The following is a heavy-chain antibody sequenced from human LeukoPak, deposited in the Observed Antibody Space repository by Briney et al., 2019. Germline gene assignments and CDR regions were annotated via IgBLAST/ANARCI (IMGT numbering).Heavy chain of an antibody. D-gene: IGHD3-10*01. Sequence: RPSETLSLTCTVSGGSISSYYWSRIRQPPGRALEWIGYIYSSGSSEYNTSLKSRVTISVDTSRNQFSLKLSSVTAADTAVYYCARHGSFGYGELWYFDYWGRGAPVTVSS. CDR3: ARHGSFGYGELWYFDY. CDR1: GGSISSYY. J-gene: IGHJ4*02. V-gene: IGHV4-4*09. CDR2: IYSSGSS.